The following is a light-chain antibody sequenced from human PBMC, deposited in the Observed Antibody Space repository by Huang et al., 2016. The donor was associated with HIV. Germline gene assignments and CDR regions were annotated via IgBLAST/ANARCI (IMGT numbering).Light chain of an antibody. V-gene: IGKV3-15*01. CDR1: QSVGSN. Sequence: EIVMTQSPATLSVSPGERATLSCRVSQSVGSNLAWYQQKIGQAPRLLIYDASTRATGIPARFSGSGSGTEFTLTISSLQSEDFAIYYCQQYNIWPYTFGQGTKLEIK. CDR3: QQYNIWPYT. J-gene: IGKJ2*01. CDR2: DAS.